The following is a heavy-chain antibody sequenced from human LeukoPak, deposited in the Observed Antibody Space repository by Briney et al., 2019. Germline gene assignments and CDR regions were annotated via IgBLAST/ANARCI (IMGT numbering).Heavy chain of an antibody. J-gene: IGHJ3*02. D-gene: IGHD3-10*01. CDR1: GFTFSSYS. V-gene: IGHV3-21*01. CDR3: ARGAGMVRGVIDAFDI. CDR2: ISSSSSYI. Sequence: GGSLRLSWAASGFTFSSYSMNWVRQAPGKGLEWVSSISSSSSYIYYADSVKGRFTISRDNAKNSLYLQMNSLRAEDTAVYYCARGAGMVRGVIDAFDIWGQGTMVTVSS.